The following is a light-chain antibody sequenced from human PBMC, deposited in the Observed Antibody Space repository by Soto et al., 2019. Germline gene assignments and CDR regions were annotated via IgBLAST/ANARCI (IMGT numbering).Light chain of an antibody. V-gene: IGKV3-20*01. CDR1: QSVSSSY. Sequence: EIVLTQSPGTLSLSPGERATLSCRASQSVSSSYLAWYQQKPGQAPRLLIYGASSRATGIPDRFSGSGSGTDFTLTISRLEPEDFAVYYCQQYGSYRTSGQGTKVDIK. J-gene: IGKJ1*01. CDR2: GAS. CDR3: QQYGSYRT.